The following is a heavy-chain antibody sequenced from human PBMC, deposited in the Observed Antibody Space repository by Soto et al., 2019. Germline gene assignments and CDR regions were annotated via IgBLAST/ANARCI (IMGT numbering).Heavy chain of an antibody. J-gene: IGHJ6*02. CDR1: GYSFTSYW. D-gene: IGHD5-12*01. CDR3: ALGGLRLEERSYYYYGMDV. V-gene: IGHV5-51*01. CDR2: IYPGDSDT. Sequence: PGESLKISCKGSGYSFTSYWIGWVRQMPGKGLEWMGIIYPGDSDTRYSPSFQGQVTISADKSISTAYLQWSSLKASDTAMYYCALGGLRLEERSYYYYGMDVWGQGTTVTVSS.